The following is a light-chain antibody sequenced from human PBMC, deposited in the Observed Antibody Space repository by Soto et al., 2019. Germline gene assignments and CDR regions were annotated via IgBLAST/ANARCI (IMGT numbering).Light chain of an antibody. CDR3: QQYDNLPLT. J-gene: IGKJ4*01. Sequence: DVQMTQTPSSLSASIGDRVTITCQASQDISNYLNWYQQKPGKAPKLLIYDASNLETGVPSRFSGSGSGTDFTFTISCLQPEDIATYYCQQYDNLPLTFGGGSKVDI. CDR2: DAS. CDR1: QDISNY. V-gene: IGKV1-33*01.